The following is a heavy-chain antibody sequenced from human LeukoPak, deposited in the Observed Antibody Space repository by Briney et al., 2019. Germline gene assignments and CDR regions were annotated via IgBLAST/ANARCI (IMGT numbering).Heavy chain of an antibody. V-gene: IGHV3-33*06. CDR3: AKDWGYDSSGRLNY. CDR1: GFTFSSYG. CDR2: IWYDGGNK. Sequence: GRSLRLSCAASGFTFSSYGMHWVRQAPGKGLEWVAVIWYDGGNKYYADSVKGRFTISRDNSKNTLYLQMNSLRAEDTAVYYCAKDWGYDSSGRLNYWGQGTLVTVSS. D-gene: IGHD3-22*01. J-gene: IGHJ4*02.